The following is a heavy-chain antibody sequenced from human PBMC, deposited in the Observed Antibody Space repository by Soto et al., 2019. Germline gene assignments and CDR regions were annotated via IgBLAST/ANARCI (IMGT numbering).Heavy chain of an antibody. V-gene: IGHV1-58*02. CDR1: GFTFTSSA. D-gene: IGHD3-22*01. CDR3: AAVIGSSGYNADY. CDR2: IVVGSGNT. J-gene: IGHJ4*02. Sequence: SVKVSCNASGFTFTSSAMQWVRQARGQRLEWIGWIVVGSGNTNYAQKFQERVTITRDMSTSTAYMELSSLRSEDTAVYYCAAVIGSSGYNADYWGQGTLVTVSS.